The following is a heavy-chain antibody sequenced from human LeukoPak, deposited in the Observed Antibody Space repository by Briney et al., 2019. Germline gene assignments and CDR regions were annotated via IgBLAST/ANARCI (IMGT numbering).Heavy chain of an antibody. CDR1: GGSVSSGSHY. D-gene: IGHD3-10*01. J-gene: IGHJ3*02. Sequence: SETLSLTCTVSGGSVSSGSHYWSWIRRPPGKGLEWIGYIDDSGNTNYNPSLKSQVTISVDKSKNQFSLKLSFVTAADTAMYYCARSDYHNSGSHTVFDAFDIWGQGTRVTVSS. CDR2: IDDSGNT. CDR3: ARSDYHNSGSHTVFDAFDI. V-gene: IGHV4-61*01.